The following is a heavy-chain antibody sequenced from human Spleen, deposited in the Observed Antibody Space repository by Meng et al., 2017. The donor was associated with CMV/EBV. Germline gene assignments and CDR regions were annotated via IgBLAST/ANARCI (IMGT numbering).Heavy chain of an antibody. CDR1: GFTFDDYA. J-gene: IGHJ6*02. CDR3: AKDIRGSGWSPHYYGMDV. D-gene: IGHD6-19*01. CDR2: ISWNSGSI. V-gene: IGHV3-9*01. Sequence: GGSLRLSCAASGFTFDDYAMHWVRQAPGKGLEWVSGISWNSGSIGYADSVKGRFTISRDNAKNSLYLQMNSLRAEDTALYYCAKDIRGSGWSPHYYGMDVWGQGTTVTVSS.